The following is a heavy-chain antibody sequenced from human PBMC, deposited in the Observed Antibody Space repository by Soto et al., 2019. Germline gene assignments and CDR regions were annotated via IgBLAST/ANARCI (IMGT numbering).Heavy chain of an antibody. CDR1: GYPYTNYA. Sequence: ASVKVSCKASGYPYTNYAVHWVRQAPGQKIEWMGWINAGNGNTRFSQNLQGRVTITRDTSARTVYMELSSLRSEDTAVYYCARGHLAVVPVASWFYYMDVWGKGTTVTVSS. V-gene: IGHV1-3*01. CDR2: INAGNGNT. CDR3: ARGHLAVVPVASWFYYMDV. D-gene: IGHD2-2*01. J-gene: IGHJ6*03.